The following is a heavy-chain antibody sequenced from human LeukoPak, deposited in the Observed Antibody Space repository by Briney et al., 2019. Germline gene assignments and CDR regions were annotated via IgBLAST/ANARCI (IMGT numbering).Heavy chain of an antibody. Sequence: SETLSLTCTVSGGSIINYHWNWIRQSPGKRPEWIGYIFYTGSTNYNPSLKSRLPITVDTSKNQFSLQLNSVTAADTAVYYCARVGDWNDLVYWGQGTLVTVSS. CDR2: IFYTGST. V-gene: IGHV4-59*01. CDR3: ARVGDWNDLVY. CDR1: GGSIINYH. J-gene: IGHJ4*02. D-gene: IGHD1-1*01.